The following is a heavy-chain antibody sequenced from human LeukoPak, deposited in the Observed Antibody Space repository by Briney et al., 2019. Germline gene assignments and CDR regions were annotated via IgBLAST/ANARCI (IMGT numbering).Heavy chain of an antibody. CDR3: ARGASGIEDY. D-gene: IGHD6-13*01. Sequence: GGSLRLSCAASGLTFSSYEMKWVRQAPGKGLEWVSYISSSGSTIYYGDSVKGRFTISRDNAKNSLYLQMNSLRAEDTAVYYCARGASGIEDYWGQGTLVTVSS. J-gene: IGHJ4*02. V-gene: IGHV3-48*03. CDR1: GLTFSSYE. CDR2: ISSSGSTI.